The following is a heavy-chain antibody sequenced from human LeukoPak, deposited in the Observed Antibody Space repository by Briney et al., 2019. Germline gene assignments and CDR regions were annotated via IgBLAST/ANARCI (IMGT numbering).Heavy chain of an antibody. CDR2: IYYSGST. V-gene: IGHV4-59*01. CDR1: DGSISSYY. CDR3: ARATPKHYDSSGCLDY. J-gene: IGHJ4*02. D-gene: IGHD3-22*01. Sequence: SETLSLTCTVSDGSISSYYWSWIRQPPGKGLEWIGYIYYSGSTNYNPSLKSRVTISVDTSKNQFSLKLSSVTAADTAVYYCARATPKHYDSSGCLDYWGQGTLVTVSS.